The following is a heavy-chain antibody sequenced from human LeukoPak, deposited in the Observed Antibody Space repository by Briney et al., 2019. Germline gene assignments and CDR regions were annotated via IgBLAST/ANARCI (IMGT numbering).Heavy chain of an antibody. D-gene: IGHD2-21*02. CDR1: GYTFTDYY. CDR3: ATDPPCGGDRYSEGY. Sequence: ASVKVSCKASGYTFTDYYMHWVQQAPGKGLEWMGRVDPEDGETIYAEKFQGRVTITADTSTDTAYMELSSLRSEDTAVYYCATDPPCGGDRYSEGYWGQGTLVTVPS. V-gene: IGHV1-69-2*01. CDR2: VDPEDGET. J-gene: IGHJ4*02.